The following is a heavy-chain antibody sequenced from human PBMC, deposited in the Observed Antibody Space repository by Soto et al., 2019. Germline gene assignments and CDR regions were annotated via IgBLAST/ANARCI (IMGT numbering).Heavy chain of an antibody. CDR2: ISGSGGST. J-gene: IGHJ3*02. CDR1: GFTFSSYG. D-gene: IGHD5-12*01. CDR3: AKSSDYALGAFDI. V-gene: IGHV3-23*01. Sequence: GGSLRLSCAASGFTFSSYGMHWVRQAPGKGLEWVSAISGSGGSTYYADSVKGRFTISRDNSKNTLYLQMNSLRAEDTAVYYCAKSSDYALGAFDIWGQGTMVTVSS.